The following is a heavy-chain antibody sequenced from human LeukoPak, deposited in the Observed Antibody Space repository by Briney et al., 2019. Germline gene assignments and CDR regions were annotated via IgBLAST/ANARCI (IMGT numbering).Heavy chain of an antibody. CDR3: ARYSIAAAGTWVIDY. D-gene: IGHD6-13*01. Sequence: ASVKVSCKASGYTFTSYGISWVRQAPGQGLEWMGWISAYNGNTNYAQKLQGRVTMTSDTSTSTAYMELRSLRSDDTAVYYCARYSIAAAGTWVIDYWGQGTLVTVSS. J-gene: IGHJ4*02. CDR1: GYTFTSYG. CDR2: ISAYNGNT. V-gene: IGHV1-18*01.